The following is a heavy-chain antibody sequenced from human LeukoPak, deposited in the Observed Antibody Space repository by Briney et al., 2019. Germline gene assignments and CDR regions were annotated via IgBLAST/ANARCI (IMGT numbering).Heavy chain of an antibody. CDR2: IYTSGST. V-gene: IGHV4-61*02. CDR1: GGSISSSSYY. Sequence: SETLSLTCTVSGGSISSSSYYCSWLRQPAGRGLEWIGRIYTSGSTNYNPSLKSRVTMSVDTSKNQFSLKLSSVTAADTAVYYCARDGYSSGWAPDYWGQGTLVTVSS. D-gene: IGHD6-19*01. CDR3: ARDGYSSGWAPDY. J-gene: IGHJ4*02.